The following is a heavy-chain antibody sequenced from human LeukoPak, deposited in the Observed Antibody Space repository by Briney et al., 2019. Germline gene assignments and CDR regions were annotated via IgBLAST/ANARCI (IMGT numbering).Heavy chain of an antibody. Sequence: PGGSLRLSCAASGFTFDDYAMHWVRQAQGKGLEWVSLISGDGGSTYYADSVKGRFTISRDNSKNSLYLQMNSLRTEDTALYYCAKDRYGDGYNCYFDYWGQGTLVTVSS. CDR1: GFTFDDYA. D-gene: IGHD5-24*01. V-gene: IGHV3-43*02. CDR3: AKDRYGDGYNCYFDY. CDR2: ISGDGGST. J-gene: IGHJ4*02.